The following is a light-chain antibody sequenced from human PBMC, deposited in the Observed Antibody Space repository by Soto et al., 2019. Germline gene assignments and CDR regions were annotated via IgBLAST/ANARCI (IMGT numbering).Light chain of an antibody. Sequence: QSALTQPASVSGSPGQSITISCTGTSSDVGGYNSVSWYQQHPGKAPKLMIYEVSNRPSGVSNRFCGSKSGNTASLTICGLQAEDEADYYCSSYTSSSSLNVVFGGGTKLTVL. J-gene: IGLJ2*01. V-gene: IGLV2-14*01. CDR1: SSDVGGYNS. CDR3: SSYTSSSSLNVV. CDR2: EVS.